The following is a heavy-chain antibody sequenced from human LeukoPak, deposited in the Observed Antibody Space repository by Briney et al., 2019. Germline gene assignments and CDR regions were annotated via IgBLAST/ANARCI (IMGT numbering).Heavy chain of an antibody. Sequence: PSETLSLTCAVSGGSISSGGYSWSWIRQPPGKGLEWIGYIYHSGSTYYNPSLKSRVTISVDTSKNQFSLKLSSVTAADTAVYYCARAKSRAILNNRGTFDYWGQGTLVTVSS. CDR3: ARAKSRAILNNRGTFDY. J-gene: IGHJ4*02. CDR2: IYHSGST. CDR1: GGSISSGGYS. V-gene: IGHV4-30-2*01. D-gene: IGHD3-16*01.